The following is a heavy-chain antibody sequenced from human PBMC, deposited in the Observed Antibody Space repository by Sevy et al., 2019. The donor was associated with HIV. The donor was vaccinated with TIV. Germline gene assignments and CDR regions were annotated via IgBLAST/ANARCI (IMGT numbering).Heavy chain of an antibody. CDR2: ISTYNGDT. Sequence: ASVKVSCKASGYTFSCYGISWVRQAPGQGLEWMGWISTYNGDTNYAQKVQGRVTVTTDTSTSTSYMELRNLRSDDTAVYYCVRDVLWFGELLQDYNWFDPWGQGTLVTVSS. CDR1: GYTFSCYG. D-gene: IGHD3-10*01. CDR3: VRDVLWFGELLQDYNWFDP. V-gene: IGHV1-18*01. J-gene: IGHJ5*02.